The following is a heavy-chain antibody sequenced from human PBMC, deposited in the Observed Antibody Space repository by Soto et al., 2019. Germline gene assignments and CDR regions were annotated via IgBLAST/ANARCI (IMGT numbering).Heavy chain of an antibody. CDR3: ANLYGDYPDY. D-gene: IGHD4-17*01. CDR1: SFSFSASG. V-gene: IGHV3-30*18. CDR2: ISYDGNYK. Sequence: GGSLRLSCAASSFSFSASGMHWVRQAPGKGLEWLAVISYDGNYKHYADSVKGRFTISRDNPKNTLYLQMNSLRSGDTAVYYCANLYGDYPDYWGQGTLVTVSS. J-gene: IGHJ4*02.